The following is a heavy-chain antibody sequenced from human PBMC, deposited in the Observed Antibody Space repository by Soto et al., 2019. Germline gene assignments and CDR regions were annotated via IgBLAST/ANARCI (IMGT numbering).Heavy chain of an antibody. Sequence: LSLTCTVSGGSVSSGGYYWSWIRQHPGKGLEWIGYIYYSGSTYYNPSLKSRVTISVDTSKNQFSLKLSSVTAADTAVYYCATEQYYYDSSGPFDYWGQGTLVTVSS. J-gene: IGHJ4*02. D-gene: IGHD3-22*01. CDR1: GGSVSSGGYY. CDR2: IYYSGST. CDR3: ATEQYYYDSSGPFDY. V-gene: IGHV4-31*03.